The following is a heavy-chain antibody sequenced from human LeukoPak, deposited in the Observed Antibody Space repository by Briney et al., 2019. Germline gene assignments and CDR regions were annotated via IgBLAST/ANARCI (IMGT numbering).Heavy chain of an antibody. CDR2: IKQDGSEK. CDR1: GFTFSAYW. J-gene: IGHJ5*02. Sequence: GGSLRLSCAASGFTFSAYWMSWVRQAPGKGLNWVANIKQDGSEKYYVDSVKGRFTISRDNAKNSLYLQMNSLRAEDTALYYCARDFVGYCSGGSCYTWFDPWGQGTLVTVSS. V-gene: IGHV3-7*05. CDR3: ARDFVGYCSGGSCYTWFDP. D-gene: IGHD2-15*01.